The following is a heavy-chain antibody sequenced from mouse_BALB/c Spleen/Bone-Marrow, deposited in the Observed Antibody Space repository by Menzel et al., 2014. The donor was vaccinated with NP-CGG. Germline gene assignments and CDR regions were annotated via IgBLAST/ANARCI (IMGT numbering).Heavy chain of an antibody. V-gene: IGHV2-4*02. Sequence: QVQLQQSGPGLVQPSQSLSITCTVSGFSLTSYGVHWVRQPPGKGQEWLGVIWSGGSTDYNAAFISRLSISKDNSKSQVFFKMNSLQADDTAMYYCARKAYYYAMDYWGQGTSVTVSS. CDR2: IWSGGST. CDR1: GFSLTSYG. J-gene: IGHJ4*01. CDR3: ARKAYYYAMDY.